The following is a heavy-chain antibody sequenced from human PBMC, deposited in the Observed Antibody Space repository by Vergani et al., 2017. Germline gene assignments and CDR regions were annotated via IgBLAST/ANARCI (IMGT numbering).Heavy chain of an antibody. V-gene: IGHV1-69*02. J-gene: IGHJ2*01. CDR2: IIPILGIA. D-gene: IGHD3-10*01. CDR1: GGTFSSYT. Sequence: QVQLVQSGAEVKKPGSSVKVSCKASGGTFSSYTISWVRQAPGQGLEWMGRIIPILGIANYAQKFQGRVTITADKSTSTAYMELSSLRSDDTAVYYCARRGRVHWYFDLWGRGTLVTVSS. CDR3: ARRGRVHWYFDL.